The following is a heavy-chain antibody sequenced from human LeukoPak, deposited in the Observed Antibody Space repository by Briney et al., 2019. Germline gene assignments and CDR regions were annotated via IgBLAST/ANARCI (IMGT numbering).Heavy chain of an antibody. Sequence: ASVKLSCKASGYTFTRHYMHWVRQAPRHGPEWMGIINPSGGTTTYAQKFQGRVTMTRDTSTSTVYMELSSLESDDTAIYYCARDPYTSSLFDYWGQGTLVTVSS. V-gene: IGHV1-46*01. CDR3: ARDPYTSSLFDY. CDR1: GYTFTRHY. CDR2: INPSGGTT. J-gene: IGHJ4*02. D-gene: IGHD2-2*02.